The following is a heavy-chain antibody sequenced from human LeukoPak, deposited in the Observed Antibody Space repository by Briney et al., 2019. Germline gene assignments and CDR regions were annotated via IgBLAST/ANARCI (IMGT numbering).Heavy chain of an antibody. Sequence: ASVKVSCKASGYTFTSYAMHWVRQAPGQRLEWMGWINAGNGNTKYSQKFQGRVTITRDTSASTAYMELSSLRSEDTAVYYCAKGNDYGDYVVGYYYYGMDVWGQGTTVTVSS. D-gene: IGHD4-17*01. CDR2: INAGNGNT. CDR3: AKGNDYGDYVVGYYYYGMDV. V-gene: IGHV1-3*01. J-gene: IGHJ6*02. CDR1: GYTFTSYA.